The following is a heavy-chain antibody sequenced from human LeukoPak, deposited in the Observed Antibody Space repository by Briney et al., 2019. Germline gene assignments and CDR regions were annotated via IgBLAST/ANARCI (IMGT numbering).Heavy chain of an antibody. Sequence: PGGSLRLSCAASGFTVSSNYMSWVRQAPGKGLEWVANIDQDGSEKNYVDSVKGRFTISRDNAKNSLYLQMNSLRAEDTAVYYCARDLGYSQFDPWGQGTLVTVSS. D-gene: IGHD6-13*01. CDR2: IDQDGSEK. CDR3: ARDLGYSQFDP. V-gene: IGHV3-7*01. CDR1: GFTVSSNY. J-gene: IGHJ5*02.